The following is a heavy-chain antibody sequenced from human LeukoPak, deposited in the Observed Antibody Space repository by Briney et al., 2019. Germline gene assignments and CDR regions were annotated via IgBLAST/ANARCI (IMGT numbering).Heavy chain of an antibody. Sequence: PSETLSLTCAVYGGSFTGYYWTWIRQPPGKALEWIGEINHSGSTFYHPSLKSRVTISIDTSKSHFSLKLSSVTAADTAVYYCARGETDYYDDYGMDVWGQGTTVTVSS. D-gene: IGHD5-24*01. J-gene: IGHJ6*02. CDR2: INHSGST. V-gene: IGHV4-34*01. CDR1: GGSFTGYY. CDR3: ARGETDYYDDYGMDV.